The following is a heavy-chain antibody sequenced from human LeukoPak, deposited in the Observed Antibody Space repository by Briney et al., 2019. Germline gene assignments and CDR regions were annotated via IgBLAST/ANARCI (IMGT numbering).Heavy chain of an antibody. CDR1: GGSISSSSYY. CDR2: IYYSGST. V-gene: IGHV4-39*01. CDR3: ARRHDYYDSSGYYSNFDY. Sequence: SETLSLTCTVSGGSISSSSYYWGWIRQPPGKGLEWIGSIYYSGSTYYNPSLKSRVTISVDTSKIQFSLKLSSVTAADTAVYYCARRHDYYDSSGYYSNFDYWGQGTLVTVSS. J-gene: IGHJ4*02. D-gene: IGHD3-22*01.